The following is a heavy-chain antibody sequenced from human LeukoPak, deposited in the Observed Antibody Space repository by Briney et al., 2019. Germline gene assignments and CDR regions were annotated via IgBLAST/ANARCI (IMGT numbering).Heavy chain of an antibody. CDR1: GGSFSGYY. Sequence: PSETLSLTCAVYGGSFSGYYRSWIRQPPGKGLEWIGEINHSGSTNYNPSLKSRVTISVDTSKNQFSLKLSSVTAADTAVYYCARGNIVAIDYWGQGTLVTVSS. CDR3: ARGNIVAIDY. D-gene: IGHD5-12*01. CDR2: INHSGST. J-gene: IGHJ4*02. V-gene: IGHV4-34*01.